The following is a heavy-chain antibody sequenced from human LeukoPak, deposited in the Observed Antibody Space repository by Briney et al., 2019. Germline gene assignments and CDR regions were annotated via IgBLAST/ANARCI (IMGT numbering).Heavy chain of an antibody. Sequence: PSETLSLTCTVSGGSISSGSYYWSWTRQPAGKGLEWIGRIYTSGSTNYNPSLKSRVTISVDTSKNQLSLKLNSVTAADTAVYYCARVAYYDSSGWPDWGQGTLVTVSS. CDR3: ARVAYYDSSGWPD. CDR1: GGSISSGSYY. V-gene: IGHV4-61*02. D-gene: IGHD3-22*01. J-gene: IGHJ4*02. CDR2: IYTSGST.